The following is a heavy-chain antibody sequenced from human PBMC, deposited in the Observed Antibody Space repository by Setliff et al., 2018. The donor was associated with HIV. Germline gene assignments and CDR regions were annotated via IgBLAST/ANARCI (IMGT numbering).Heavy chain of an antibody. J-gene: IGHJ4*02. D-gene: IGHD3-22*01. V-gene: IGHV4-34*12. CDR1: GGSFSGYY. CDR3: ASRDTSRYFDDY. Sequence: SETLSLTCAVYGGSFSGYYWSWIRQPPGKGLKWIGEIIPSGSTNYNPSLKSRVTISVDTSKNQFSLKLTSVTAADTAVYYCASRDTSRYFDDYWGQGTLVTVS. CDR2: IIPSGST.